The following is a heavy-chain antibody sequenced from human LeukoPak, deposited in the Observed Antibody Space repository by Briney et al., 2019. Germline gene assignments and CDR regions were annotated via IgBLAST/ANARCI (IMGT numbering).Heavy chain of an antibody. CDR1: GFTFSSYG. J-gene: IGHJ4*02. CDR2: IRYDGSNK. CDR3: AKDPSFRPGYFDY. Sequence: PGGSLRLSCAASGFTFSSYGMHWVRQAPGKGLEWVAFIRYDGSNKYYADSVKVRFTISRDNSKNTLYLQMNSLRAEDTAVYYCAKDPSFRPGYFDYWGQGTLVTVSS. V-gene: IGHV3-30*02.